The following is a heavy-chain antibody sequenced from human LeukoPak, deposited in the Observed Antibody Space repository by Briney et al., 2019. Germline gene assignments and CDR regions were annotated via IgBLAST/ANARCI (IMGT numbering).Heavy chain of an antibody. V-gene: IGHV1-2*02. J-gene: IGHJ4*02. CDR3: ARHPYSGSYHFDY. Sequence: GASVKVSCKASGYTFTGYYIHWVRPAPGQGLEWMGWINSNSGGTNSAQKFQGRVTMTRDTSISTAYMELSRLRSDDTAVYYCARHPYSGSYHFDYWGQGTLVTVSS. CDR1: GYTFTGYY. CDR2: INSNSGGT. D-gene: IGHD1-26*01.